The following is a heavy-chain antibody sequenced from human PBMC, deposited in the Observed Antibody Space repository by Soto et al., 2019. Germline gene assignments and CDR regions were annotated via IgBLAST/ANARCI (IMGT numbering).Heavy chain of an antibody. J-gene: IGHJ4*01. CDR2: INAGNGNT. D-gene: IGHD1-26*01. Sequence: GASVKVSCKASGYTFTSYAMHWVRQAPGQRLEWMGWINAGNGNTKYSQKFQGRVTITRDTSASTAYMELSSLRSEDTAVYYCARVGASIKDFDYWGHGTLFTVYS. V-gene: IGHV1-3*01. CDR1: GYTFTSYA. CDR3: ARVGASIKDFDY.